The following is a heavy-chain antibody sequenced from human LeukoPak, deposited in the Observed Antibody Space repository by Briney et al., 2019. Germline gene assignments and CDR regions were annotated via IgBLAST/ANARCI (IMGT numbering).Heavy chain of an antibody. Sequence: GGSLRLSCAASGFTFSSYSMNWVRQAPGKGLEWVSYISSSSSTIYHADSVKGRFTISRDNAKNSLYLQMNSLRAEDTAVYYCAREENFDYWGQGTLVPVSS. CDR1: GFTFSSYS. CDR3: AREENFDY. CDR2: ISSSSSTI. J-gene: IGHJ4*02. V-gene: IGHV3-48*01.